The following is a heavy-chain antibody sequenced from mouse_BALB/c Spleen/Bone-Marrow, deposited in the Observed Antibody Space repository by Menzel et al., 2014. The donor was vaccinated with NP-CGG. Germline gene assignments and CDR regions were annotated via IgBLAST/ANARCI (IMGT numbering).Heavy chain of an antibody. V-gene: IGHV2-9*02. D-gene: IGHD2-10*02. CDR1: GFSLTSYG. J-gene: IGHJ3*01. CDR2: IWAGGGT. Sequence: VKLMESGPGLVAPSQSLSITCTVSGFSLTSYGIHWVRRPPGKGLEWLGVIWAGGGTIYNSALMSRLSISKDNSKSQVFLKMHSLQTDDTAMYYCARDAGYGNPWFAYWGQGTLVTVSA. CDR3: ARDAGYGNPWFAY.